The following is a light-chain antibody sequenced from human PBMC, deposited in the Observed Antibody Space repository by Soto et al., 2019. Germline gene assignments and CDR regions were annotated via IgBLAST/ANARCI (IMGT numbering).Light chain of an antibody. Sequence: EIVLKQSPATLSLSTGESATLSCRASQSISSYLACYQQKPGQAPRLLINNAFNRATGIPARFSGSWSGTDFTLTISSLEPEDFAVYYCQQRNNWPFTTFGPGTKVDIK. V-gene: IGKV3-11*01. J-gene: IGKJ3*01. CDR1: QSISSY. CDR3: QQRNNWPFTT. CDR2: NAF.